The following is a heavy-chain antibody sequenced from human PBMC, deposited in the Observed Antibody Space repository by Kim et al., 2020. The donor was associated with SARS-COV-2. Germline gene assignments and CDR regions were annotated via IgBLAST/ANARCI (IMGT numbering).Heavy chain of an antibody. Sequence: SETLSLTCTVSGGSISSSSYYWGWIRQPPGKGLEWIGSIYYSGSTYYNPSLKSRVTISVDTSKNQFSLKLSSVTAADTAVYYCARHSVDTAMVEIFDYWGQGTLVTVSS. CDR2: IYYSGST. J-gene: IGHJ4*02. V-gene: IGHV4-39*01. D-gene: IGHD5-18*01. CDR1: GGSISSSSYY. CDR3: ARHSVDTAMVEIFDY.